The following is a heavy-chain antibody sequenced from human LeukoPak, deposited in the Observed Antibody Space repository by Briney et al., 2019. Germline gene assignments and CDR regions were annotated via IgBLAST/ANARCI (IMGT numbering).Heavy chain of an antibody. D-gene: IGHD3-10*01. V-gene: IGHV3-23*01. CDR3: ARKLWFGEPCCYFDY. Sequence: PGGSLRLSCAASGFTFRSYAMSWVRQAPGKGLEWVSGISGSDGSTYYADSVKGRFTISRDNAKNSLHLQMNSLRAEDTAVYYCARKLWFGEPCCYFDYWGQGTLVTVSS. CDR2: ISGSDGST. J-gene: IGHJ4*02. CDR1: GFTFRSYA.